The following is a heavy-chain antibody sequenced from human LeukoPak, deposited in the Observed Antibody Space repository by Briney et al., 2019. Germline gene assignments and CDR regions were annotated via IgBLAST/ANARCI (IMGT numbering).Heavy chain of an antibody. J-gene: IGHJ3*02. CDR1: GGTFSSYA. Sequence: GSSVKVSCKASGGTFSSYAISWVRQAPGQGLEWMGGIIPIFGTANYAQKFQGRVTITADESTSTAYMELSSLRSEDTAVYYCARGRDSSGHDDAFDIWGQGTMVTVSS. V-gene: IGHV1-69*01. CDR3: ARGRDSSGHDDAFDI. CDR2: IIPIFGTA. D-gene: IGHD3-22*01.